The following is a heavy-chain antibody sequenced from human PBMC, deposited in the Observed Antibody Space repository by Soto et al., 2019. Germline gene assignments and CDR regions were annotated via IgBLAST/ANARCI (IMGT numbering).Heavy chain of an antibody. CDR1: GYTFTSYN. CDR3: ARAAGRFGALFWFDP. Sequence: QVQLVQSGAEVKKPGASVKVSCKASGYTFTSYNIHWVRQAPGQGLEWVGMINPRGFFTTYAQKFRGRVTMTGDTSTSVVYMELTNLRSEDTAMYYCARAAGRFGALFWFDPCGQGTLVSVSS. J-gene: IGHJ5*02. D-gene: IGHD3-10*01. CDR2: INPRGFFT. V-gene: IGHV1-46*01.